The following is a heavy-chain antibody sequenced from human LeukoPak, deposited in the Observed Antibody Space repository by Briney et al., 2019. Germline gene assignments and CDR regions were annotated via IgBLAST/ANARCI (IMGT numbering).Heavy chain of an antibody. CDR3: ARNVINAFDI. CDR1: GGSISSHY. J-gene: IGHJ3*02. V-gene: IGHV4-59*11. Sequence: PSETLSLTSTVSGGSISSHYWSWIRQPPGKGLEWIGYIYYSGSTNYNPSLKSRVTISVDTSKNQFSLKLSSVTAADTAVYYCARNVINAFDIWGQGTMVTVSS. CDR2: IYYSGST. D-gene: IGHD3-10*01.